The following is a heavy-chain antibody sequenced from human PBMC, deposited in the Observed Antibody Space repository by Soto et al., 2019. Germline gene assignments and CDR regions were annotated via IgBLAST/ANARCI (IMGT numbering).Heavy chain of an antibody. CDR3: AKNETTRPWFAR. Sequence: PSLTRPLTGTVSASPISNGNYYWSWIRQLTEKALEWISNIQNIVSTSYNPSLESRVTMSIDTSKNQISLKLRSVVAAATAMYYCAKNETTRPWFARWGQGTLVTVSS. J-gene: IGHJ5*02. CDR1: ASPISNGNYY. D-gene: IGHD1-1*01. CDR2: IQNIVST. V-gene: IGHV4-31*03.